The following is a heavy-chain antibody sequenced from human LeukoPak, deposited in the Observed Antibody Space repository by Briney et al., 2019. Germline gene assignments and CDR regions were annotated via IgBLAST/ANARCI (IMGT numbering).Heavy chain of an antibody. V-gene: IGHV3-11*01. CDR1: GFTFSDYH. D-gene: IGHD6-19*01. CDR2: ISPRGGSI. J-gene: IGHJ4*02. Sequence: GGSLRLPCGASGFTFSDYHMNWIRQVPGKGLEWVSYISPRGGSIYFADSVRGRFAISRDNAKDSLFLQMNSLTAEDTAVYYCAGGRDIAVAGPGGYFDYWGPGTLVTVSS. CDR3: AGGRDIAVAGPGGYFDY.